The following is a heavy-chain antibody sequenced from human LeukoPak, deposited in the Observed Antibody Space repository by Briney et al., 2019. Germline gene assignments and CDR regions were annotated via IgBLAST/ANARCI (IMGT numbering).Heavy chain of an antibody. CDR2: IYYSGST. D-gene: IGHD3-22*01. CDR3: AKQYDSSGSY. J-gene: IGHJ4*02. V-gene: IGHV4-39*01. Sequence: SETLSLTCTVSGGSVSSGSYYWAWIRQPPGKGLEWIGSIYYSGSTYYNPSLKSRVTISVDTSKNQFSLKLSSVTAADTAVYYCAKQYDSSGSYWGQGTLVTVSS. CDR1: GGSVSSGSYY.